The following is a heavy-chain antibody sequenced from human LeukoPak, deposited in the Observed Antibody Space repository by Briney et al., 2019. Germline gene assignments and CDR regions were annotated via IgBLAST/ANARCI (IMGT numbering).Heavy chain of an antibody. CDR3: ARRRGSGSYYKNCWFDP. CDR2: MNPNSGNT. J-gene: IGHJ5*02. Sequence: ASVKVSCKASGYTFTSYDINWVRQATGQGLEWMGWMNPNSGNTGYAQKFQGRVTMTRNTSISTAYMELSSLRSEDTAVYYCARRRGSGSYYKNCWFDPWGQGTLVTVSS. CDR1: GYTFTSYD. V-gene: IGHV1-8*01. D-gene: IGHD3-10*01.